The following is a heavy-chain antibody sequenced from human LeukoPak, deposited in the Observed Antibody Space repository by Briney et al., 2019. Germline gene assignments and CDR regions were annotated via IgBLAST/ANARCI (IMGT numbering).Heavy chain of an antibody. CDR1: GFTVSSNY. Sequence: SGGSLRLSCAASGFTVSSNYMSWVRQAPGKGLEWVSVIYSGRSTYYADSVKGRFTISRDNSKNPLYLQMNSLRAEDTAVYYCARAPSSGRSGWFFDYWGQGTLVTVSS. J-gene: IGHJ4*02. CDR3: ARAPSSGRSGWFFDY. D-gene: IGHD6-19*01. CDR2: IYSGRST. V-gene: IGHV3-66*02.